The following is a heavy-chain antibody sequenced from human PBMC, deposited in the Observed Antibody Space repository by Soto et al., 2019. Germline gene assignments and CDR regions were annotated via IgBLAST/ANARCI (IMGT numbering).Heavy chain of an antibody. D-gene: IGHD1-1*01. CDR2: IIPILGIA. J-gene: IGHJ6*03. CDR3: ARNPPGTTGTTSYYYYYMDV. V-gene: IGHV1-69*02. Sequence: QVQLVQSGAEVKKPGSSVKVSCKASGGTFSSYTISWVRQAPGQGLEWMGRIIPILGIANYAQKFQGRVTITADKSTSTAYMGLSSLRSEDTAVYYCARNPPGTTGTTSYYYYYMDVWGKGTTVTVSS. CDR1: GGTFSSYT.